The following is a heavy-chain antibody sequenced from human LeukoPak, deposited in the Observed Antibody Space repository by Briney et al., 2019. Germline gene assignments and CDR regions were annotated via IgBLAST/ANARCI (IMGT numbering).Heavy chain of an antibody. V-gene: IGHV4-4*02. CDR2: ISLSGST. Sequence: SETLSLTCGVAGGPITSTNYWSRVRHPPGHGLDLIGGISLSGSTGFNPSLRSRVNMSLDESKNHLSLNLASVTAADTAVYYCSRESGTFSPFGHWGQGILVTVTS. CDR1: GGPITSTNY. J-gene: IGHJ4*02. CDR3: SRESGTFSPFGH. D-gene: IGHD1-26*01.